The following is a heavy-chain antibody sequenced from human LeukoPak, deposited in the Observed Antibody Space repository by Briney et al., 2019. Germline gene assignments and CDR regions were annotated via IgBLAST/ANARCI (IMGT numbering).Heavy chain of an antibody. CDR3: ARGSASGSWYVGYYYYYMDV. D-gene: IGHD6-13*01. J-gene: IGHJ6*03. CDR1: GGSISSSDYY. CDR2: IYYSGST. Sequence: SETLSLTCTVSGGSISSSDYYWGWIRQPPGKGLEWIGNIYYSGSTYYNPSLKSRVTISVDTSKNQFSLKLSSVTAADTAVYYCARGSASGSWYVGYYYYYMDVWGKGTTVTVSS. V-gene: IGHV4-39*07.